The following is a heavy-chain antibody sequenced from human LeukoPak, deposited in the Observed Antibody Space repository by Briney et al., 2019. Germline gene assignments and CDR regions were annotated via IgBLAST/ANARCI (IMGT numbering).Heavy chain of an antibody. CDR2: IYYSGST. J-gene: IGHJ4*02. CDR3: ARYGKTTVGY. D-gene: IGHD4-17*01. V-gene: IGHV4-39*01. Sequence: SETLSLTCTVSGGSISSSSYYWGWIRQPPGKGLEWIGSIYYSGSTYYNPSLKSRVTISVDTSKNQFSLKLSSVTAADTAVYYCARYGKTTVGYWGQGTLVTVSS. CDR1: GGSISSSSYY.